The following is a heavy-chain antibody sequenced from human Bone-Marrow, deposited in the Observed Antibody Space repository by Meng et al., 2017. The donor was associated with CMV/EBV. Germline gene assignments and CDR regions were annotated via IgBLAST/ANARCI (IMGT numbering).Heavy chain of an antibody. CDR2: TRNKANSYTT. CDR1: GFTFSDHY. Sequence: GGSLRLSCAASGFTFSDHYMDWVRQAPGKGLEWVGRTRNKANSYTTEYAASVKGRFTISRDDSKSVAYLQMNSLKTEDTAVYYCTRGDDIVTVYPTDHYYYYGMDVWGQGTTVTVSS. CDR3: TRGDDIVTVYPTDHYYYYGMDV. V-gene: IGHV3-72*01. J-gene: IGHJ6*01. D-gene: IGHD3-9*01.